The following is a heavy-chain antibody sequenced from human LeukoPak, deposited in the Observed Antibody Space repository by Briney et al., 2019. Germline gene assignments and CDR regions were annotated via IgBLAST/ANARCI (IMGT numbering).Heavy chain of an antibody. V-gene: IGHV3-30*02. J-gene: IGHJ6*03. CDR3: AKVAWYSGSYYPQDYYYYMDV. Sequence: GGSLRLSCAASGFTFSSYGMHWVRQAPGKGLEWVAFIRYDGSNKYYADSVKGRFTISRDNSKNTLYLQMNSLRAEDTAVYYCAKVAWYSGSYYPQDYYYYMDVWGKGTTVTISS. CDR1: GFTFSSYG. CDR2: IRYDGSNK. D-gene: IGHD1-26*01.